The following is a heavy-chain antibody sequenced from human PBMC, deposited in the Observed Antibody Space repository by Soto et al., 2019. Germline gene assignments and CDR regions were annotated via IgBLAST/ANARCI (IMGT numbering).Heavy chain of an antibody. CDR3: ARGYGMDV. CDR1: GGSISSSGSY. Sequence: PSETLSLTCTVSGGSISSSGSYWGWIRQPPGKGLEWVGNINDSGNTNYNPSLKSRVTISVDTSKNQFSLKLSSVTAADTAVYYCARGYGMDVWGQGTTVTVSS. J-gene: IGHJ6*02. V-gene: IGHV4-39*07. CDR2: INDSGNT.